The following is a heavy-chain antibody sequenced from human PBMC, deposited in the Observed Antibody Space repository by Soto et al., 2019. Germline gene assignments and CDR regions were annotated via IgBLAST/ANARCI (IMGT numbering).Heavy chain of an antibody. CDR3: ARSIVVVTALDD. Sequence: QVQLVQSGAEEKKPGASVKVSCKASGYTFTSYAMHWVRQAPGQRLEWMGWINAGNGNTKYSQKFQGRVTITRDTSASTAYMELSSLRSEDTAVYYCARSIVVVTALDDWCQGTLVTVSS. V-gene: IGHV1-3*05. J-gene: IGHJ4*02. CDR1: GYTFTSYA. CDR2: INAGNGNT. D-gene: IGHD2-21*02.